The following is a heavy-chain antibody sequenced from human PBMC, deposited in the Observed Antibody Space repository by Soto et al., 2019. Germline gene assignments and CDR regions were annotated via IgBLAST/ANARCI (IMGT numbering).Heavy chain of an antibody. J-gene: IGHJ5*02. Sequence: QVQLQESGPGLVKPSQTLSLTCTVSGGSISSGGYYWSWIRQHPGKGLEWIGYIYYSGSTYYNPSLKSRVTISVDTSKNQFSLKLSSVTAADTAVYYCARVRVVVAAPNWFDPWGQGTLVTVSS. CDR1: GGSISSGGYY. CDR3: ARVRVVVAAPNWFDP. CDR2: IYYSGST. V-gene: IGHV4-31*03. D-gene: IGHD2-15*01.